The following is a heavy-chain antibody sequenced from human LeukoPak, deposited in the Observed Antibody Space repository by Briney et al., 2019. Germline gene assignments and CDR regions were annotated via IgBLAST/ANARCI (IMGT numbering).Heavy chain of an antibody. D-gene: IGHD6-19*01. Sequence: SQTLSLTCAVSGGSISSGGYSWSWIRQPPGKGLEWIGYIYHSGSTYYNPSLKSRVTISVDRSKNQFSLKLSSVTAADTAVYYCARDRPGAGAFDIWGQGTMVTVSS. CDR1: GGSISSGGYS. V-gene: IGHV4-30-2*01. CDR2: IYHSGST. J-gene: IGHJ3*02. CDR3: ARDRPGAGAFDI.